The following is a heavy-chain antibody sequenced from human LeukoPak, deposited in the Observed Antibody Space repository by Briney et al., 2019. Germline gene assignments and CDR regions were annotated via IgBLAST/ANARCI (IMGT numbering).Heavy chain of an antibody. CDR1: GYTFTSYY. CDR2: INPSGGST. D-gene: IGHD3-22*01. V-gene: IGHV1-46*01. J-gene: IGHJ4*02. Sequence: ASVKVSCKASGYTFTSYYMHWARQAPGQGLEWMGIINPSGGSTSYAQKFQGRVTMTRDTSTSTVYMELSSLRSEDTAVYYCARVKESGYYDSSGYSRAFDYWGQGTLVTVSS. CDR3: ARVKESGYYDSSGYSRAFDY.